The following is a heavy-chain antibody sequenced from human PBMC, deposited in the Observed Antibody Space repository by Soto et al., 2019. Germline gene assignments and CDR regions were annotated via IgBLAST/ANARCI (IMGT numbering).Heavy chain of an antibody. CDR3: AKDPSTIFGVVMGPFDP. Sequence: GGSLRLSCAASGFTFSSYAMSWVRQAPGKGLEWVSAISGSGGSTYYADSVKGRFTISRDNSKNTLYLQMNSLRAEDTAVYYCAKDPSTIFGVVMGPFDPWGQGTLVTVSS. J-gene: IGHJ5*02. V-gene: IGHV3-23*01. CDR2: ISGSGGST. CDR1: GFTFSSYA. D-gene: IGHD3-3*01.